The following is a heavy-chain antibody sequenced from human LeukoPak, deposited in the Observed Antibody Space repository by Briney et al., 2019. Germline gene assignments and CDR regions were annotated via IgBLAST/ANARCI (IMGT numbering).Heavy chain of an antibody. D-gene: IGHD3-10*01. Sequence: GGSLRLSSAASGFTFSSYGMHWVRQAPGTGLEWVAVIWYDGSNKYYADSVKGRFTISRDNSKNTLYLQMNSLRAEDTAVYYCARDREYWFDPWGQGTLATVSS. CDR2: IWYDGSNK. CDR3: ARDREYWFDP. J-gene: IGHJ5*02. CDR1: GFTFSSYG. V-gene: IGHV3-33*01.